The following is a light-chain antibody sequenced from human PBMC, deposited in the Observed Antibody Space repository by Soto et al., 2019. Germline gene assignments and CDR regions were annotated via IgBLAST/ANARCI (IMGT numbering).Light chain of an antibody. Sequence: QSVLTQPPSASGSPGQSVTISCTGTSSDVVDYKFVSWYQQHPGKAPKLMIYEVSRRPSGVPDRFSGSKSGNTASLTVSGLQAEDEADYYCSSYAGNNNVVFGGGTKLTVL. J-gene: IGLJ2*01. CDR1: SSDVVDYKF. CDR3: SSYAGNNNVV. V-gene: IGLV2-8*01. CDR2: EVS.